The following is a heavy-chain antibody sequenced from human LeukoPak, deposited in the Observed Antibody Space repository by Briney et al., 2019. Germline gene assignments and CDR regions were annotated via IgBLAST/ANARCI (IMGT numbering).Heavy chain of an antibody. D-gene: IGHD4-17*01. J-gene: IGHJ4*02. CDR2: ISGSGGST. CDR3: AKVGRDYGDFAVDY. Sequence: PGGSLRLSCAASGFTFSSYWMHWVRQAPGKGLVWVSTISGSGGSTYYADSVKGRFTISRDNSKNTLYLQMNSLRAEDTAVYYCAKVGRDYGDFAVDYWGQGTLGTVSS. V-gene: IGHV3-23*01. CDR1: GFTFSSYW.